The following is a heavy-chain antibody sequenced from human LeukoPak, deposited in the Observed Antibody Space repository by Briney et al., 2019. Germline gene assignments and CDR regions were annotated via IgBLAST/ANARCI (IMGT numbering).Heavy chain of an antibody. V-gene: IGHV3-21*01. CDR2: ISSSSSYI. J-gene: IGHJ2*01. CDR1: GFTFSSYS. D-gene: IGHD4-23*01. CDR3: ARDLSGLGGNSYWYFDL. Sequence: PGGSLSLSCAASGFTFSSYSMNWVRQAPGNWLEWVSSISSSSSYIYHADSGKGRFAMARDNTTNSLYLQMIYLRAEDTAVYYCARDLSGLGGNSYWYFDLWGRGTLVTVSS.